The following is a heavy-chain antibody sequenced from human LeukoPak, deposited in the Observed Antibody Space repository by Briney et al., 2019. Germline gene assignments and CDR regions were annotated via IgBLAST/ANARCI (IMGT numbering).Heavy chain of an antibody. D-gene: IGHD3-16*01. CDR2: ISGSGGST. CDR3: AKSQFGGVFDGFDI. CDR1: GLSVRGNY. V-gene: IGHV3-23*01. Sequence: GGSLRLSCAASGLSVRGNYMSWVRQAPGKGLEWVSAISGSGGSTYYADSVKGRFTISRDNSKNTLYVQMNSLRAEDTAVYYCAKSQFGGVFDGFDIWGQGTMVTVSS. J-gene: IGHJ3*02.